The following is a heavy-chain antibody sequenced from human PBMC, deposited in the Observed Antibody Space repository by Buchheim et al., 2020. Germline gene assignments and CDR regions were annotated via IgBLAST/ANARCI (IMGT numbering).Heavy chain of an antibody. CDR2: ISSSSSYI. D-gene: IGHD3-22*01. CDR1: GFTFSSYS. V-gene: IGHV3-21*01. CDR3: ARDRAYYDSSGYYDY. J-gene: IGHJ4*02. Sequence: EVQLVESGGGLVKPGGSLRLSCAASGFTFSSYSVNWVRQAPGKGLEWVSSISSSSSYIYYADSVKGRFTISRDNAKNSLYLQMNSLRAEDTAVYYCARDRAYYDSSGYYDYWGQGTL.